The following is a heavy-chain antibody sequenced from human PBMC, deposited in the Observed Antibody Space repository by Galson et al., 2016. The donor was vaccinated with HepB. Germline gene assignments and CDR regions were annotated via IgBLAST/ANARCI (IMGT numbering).Heavy chain of an antibody. CDR1: GDPTNNYY. J-gene: IGHJ4*02. CDR2: VYHTGGP. V-gene: IGHV4-59*13. D-gene: IGHD1-26*01. CDR3: ASQNPSGTYYGRFDF. Sequence: SETLSLTCTVSGDPTNNYYWSWIRQPPGKGLEWVGYVYHTGGPNCNPSLGGRVTISVDTSKNQFSLRMTSVTTADTAVYFCASQNPSGTYYGRFDFWGQGILVTVSS.